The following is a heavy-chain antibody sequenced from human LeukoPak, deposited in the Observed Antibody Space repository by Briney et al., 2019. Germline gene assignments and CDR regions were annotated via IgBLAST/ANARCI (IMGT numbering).Heavy chain of an antibody. CDR3: ARGGIVGAYYFDY. J-gene: IGHJ4*02. D-gene: IGHD1-26*01. CDR2: IYYSGST. Sequence: SETLSLTCTVSGGSISSGDYYWSWIRQPPGKGLEWIGYIYYSGSTYYNPSLKSRVTISVDTSKNQFSLKLSSVTAADTAVYYCARGGIVGAYYFDYWGQGTLVTVSS. CDR1: GGSISSGDYY. V-gene: IGHV4-30-4*01.